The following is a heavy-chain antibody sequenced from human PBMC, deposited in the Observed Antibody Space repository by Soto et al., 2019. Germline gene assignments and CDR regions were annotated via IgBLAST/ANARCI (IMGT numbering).Heavy chain of an antibody. V-gene: IGHV4-39*01. CDR2: IYYIGNT. CDR1: GGSISTRSSY. CDR3: ASGMVAIPNYYYGMDV. Sequence: SETLSLTCTVSGGSISTRSSYWGWIRQPPGKGLEWIGSIYYIGNTYYNPSLKSRVTISVDTSKNQFSLKLSSVTAADTAVYYCASGMVAIPNYYYGMDVWGQGTTVTVSS. D-gene: IGHD2-21*01. J-gene: IGHJ6*02.